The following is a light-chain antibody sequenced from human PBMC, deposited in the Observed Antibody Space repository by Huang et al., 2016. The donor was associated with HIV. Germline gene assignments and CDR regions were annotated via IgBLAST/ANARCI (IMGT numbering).Light chain of an antibody. V-gene: IGKV3-15*01. CDR2: GTS. Sequence: VMTQSPATLSVSPGERVTLSCRASQSVSSNLAWYQQKPGQPPRLLIYGTSTRATGIPARFSGSGSGTEFTLTISSLQSEDFAVYYCHQYNNWYPYTFGQGTKLEIK. CDR3: HQYNNWYPYT. J-gene: IGKJ2*01. CDR1: QSVSSN.